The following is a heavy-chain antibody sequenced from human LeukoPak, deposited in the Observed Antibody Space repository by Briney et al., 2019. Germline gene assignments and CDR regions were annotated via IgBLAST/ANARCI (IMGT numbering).Heavy chain of an antibody. V-gene: IGHV1-69*05. CDR1: GGTFSSYA. D-gene: IGHD2-15*01. Sequence: SVKVSCKASGGTFSSYAISWVRQAPGQGLEWMGRIIPIFGTANYAQKFQGRVTITTDESTSTAYMELSSLRSDDTAVYYCARDCSGGSCSYNWFDPWGQGTLVTVSS. CDR3: ARDCSGGSCSYNWFDP. J-gene: IGHJ5*02. CDR2: IIPIFGTA.